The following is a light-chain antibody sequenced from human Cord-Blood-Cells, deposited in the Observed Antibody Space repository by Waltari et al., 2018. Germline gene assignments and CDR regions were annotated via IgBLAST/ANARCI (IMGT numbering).Light chain of an antibody. J-gene: IGLJ1*01. Sequence: QSALTQPPSASGSPGQSVTISCTGTSSDVGVYNYVSWYQQHPGKAPKLMIYEVSKRPSGVPDRFSGSKSGNTASLTVSGLQAEDEADDYCSSYAGSNNYVFGTGTKVTVL. CDR1: SSDVGVYNY. CDR2: EVS. CDR3: SSYAGSNNYV. V-gene: IGLV2-8*01.